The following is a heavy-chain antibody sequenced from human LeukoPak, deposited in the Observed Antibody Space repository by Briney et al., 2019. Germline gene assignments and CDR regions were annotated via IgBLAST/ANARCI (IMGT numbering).Heavy chain of an antibody. D-gene: IGHD3-9*01. V-gene: IGHV3-9*01. CDR3: ARDQLKGRYFDLDV. CDR2: ISWNSGSI. Sequence: PGRSLRLSCAASGFTFDDYAMHWVRQAPGKGLEWVSGISWNSGSIGYVDSVKGRFTISRDNAKNSLYLQMNSLRAEDTAVYYCARDQLKGRYFDLDVWGQGTTVTVSS. CDR1: GFTFDDYA. J-gene: IGHJ6*02.